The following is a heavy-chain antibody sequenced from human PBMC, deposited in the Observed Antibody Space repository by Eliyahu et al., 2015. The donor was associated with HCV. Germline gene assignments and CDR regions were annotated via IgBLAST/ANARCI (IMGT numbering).Heavy chain of an antibody. V-gene: IGHV4-34*01. D-gene: IGHD3-3*01. CDR3: ARVRDFWSGHIYYYYGMDV. CDR2: INHSGST. CDR1: GGSFSGYY. J-gene: IGHJ6*02. Sequence: QVQLQQWGAGLLKPSETLSLTCAVYGGSFSGYYWSWIRQPPGKGLEWIGEINHSGSTNHNPSLKSRVTISVDTSKNQFSLKLSSVTAADTTVYYCARVRDFWSGHIYYYYGMDVWGQGTTVTVSS.